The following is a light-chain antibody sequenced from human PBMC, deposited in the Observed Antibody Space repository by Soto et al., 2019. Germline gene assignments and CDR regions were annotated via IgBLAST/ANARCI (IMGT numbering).Light chain of an antibody. Sequence: QSALTQPRSASGSPGQSVTISCTGTSSDVGGYNYVSWYQQHPGKAPKVMIYNVSERPSGVPDRFSGSKSGNAASLTISGLQAEDEADYCCCSYAGSPRYVLGTGTKLTVL. CDR3: CSYAGSPRYV. J-gene: IGLJ1*01. CDR1: SSDVGGYNY. CDR2: NVS. V-gene: IGLV2-11*01.